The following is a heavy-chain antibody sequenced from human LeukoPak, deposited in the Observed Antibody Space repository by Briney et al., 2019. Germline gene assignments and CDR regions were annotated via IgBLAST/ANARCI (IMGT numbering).Heavy chain of an antibody. V-gene: IGHV7-4-1*02. D-gene: IGHD3-16*01. J-gene: IGHJ4*02. CDR2: INTNSGNP. CDR3: ARGGPFDY. Sequence: ASVKVSCKASGYTFTSYYMHWVRQAPGQGLEWMRWINTNSGNPTYAQGFTGRFVFSLDTSVTTAYLQISSLKAEDTAVYYCARGGPFDYWGQGTLVTVSS. CDR1: GYTFTSYY.